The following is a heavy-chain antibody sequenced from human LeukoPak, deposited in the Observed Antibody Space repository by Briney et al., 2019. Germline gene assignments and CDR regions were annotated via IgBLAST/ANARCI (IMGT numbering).Heavy chain of an antibody. J-gene: IGHJ4*02. V-gene: IGHV1-69*04. CDR2: IIPILGIA. D-gene: IGHD6-13*01. CDR1: GGTFSSYA. Sequence: ASVKVSCKASGGTFSSYAISWVRQAPGQGLEWMGRIIPILGIANYAQKFQGRVTITADKSTSTAYMGLSSLRSEDTAVYYCARAPSPADSSSPLWGQGTLVTVSS. CDR3: ARAPSPADSSSPL.